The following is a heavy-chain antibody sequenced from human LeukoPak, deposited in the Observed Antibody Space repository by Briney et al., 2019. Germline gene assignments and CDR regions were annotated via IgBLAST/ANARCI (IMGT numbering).Heavy chain of an antibody. CDR2: INPNSGDT. CDR1: GYTLTDYY. J-gene: IGHJ4*02. CDR3: ARDSAVITYAY. V-gene: IGHV1-2*02. D-gene: IGHD3-16*01. Sequence: ASVKVSCKASGYTLTDYYIHWVRQAPGHGLEWMGWINPNSGDTSYAQIFQGRVTMTRDTSISTAYMELSRLRSDDTAVYYCARDSAVITYAYWGQGTLVTVSS.